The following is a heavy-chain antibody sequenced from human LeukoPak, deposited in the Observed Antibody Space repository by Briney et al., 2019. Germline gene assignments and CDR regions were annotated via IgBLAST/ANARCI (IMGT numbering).Heavy chain of an antibody. CDR3: ARESVEMATIGAFDI. Sequence: SETLSLTCTVSGGSTSSYYWSWIRQPPGKGLEWIGYIYYSGSTNYNPSLKSRVTISVDTSKNQFSLKLSSVTAADTAVYYCARESVEMATIGAFDIWGQGTMVTVSS. D-gene: IGHD5-24*01. V-gene: IGHV4-59*01. CDR2: IYYSGST. J-gene: IGHJ3*02. CDR1: GGSTSSYY.